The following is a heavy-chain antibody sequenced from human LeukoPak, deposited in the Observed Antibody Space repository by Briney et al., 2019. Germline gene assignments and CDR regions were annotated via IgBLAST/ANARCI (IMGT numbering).Heavy chain of an antibody. V-gene: IGHV6-1*01. CDR1: GDSVSSNSAA. CDR3: AREGSSVYSSGWPRDAFDI. CDR2: TYYRSKWYN. D-gene: IGHD6-19*01. J-gene: IGHJ3*02. Sequence: SQTLSLTCAISGDSVSSNSAAWNWIRQSPSRGLEWLGRTYYRSKWYNDYAVSVKSRITINPDTSKNQFSLQLNFVTPEDTAVYYCAREGSSVYSSGWPRDAFDIWGQGTMVTVSS.